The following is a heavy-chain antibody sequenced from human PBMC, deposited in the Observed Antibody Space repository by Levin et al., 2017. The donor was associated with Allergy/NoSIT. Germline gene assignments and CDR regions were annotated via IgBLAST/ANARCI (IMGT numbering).Heavy chain of an antibody. D-gene: IGHD3-9*01. J-gene: IGHJ3*02. CDR3: AARRYFADKGDAFDI. CDR2: IVVGSGNT. V-gene: IGHV1-58*02. Sequence: SVKVSCKASGFTFTSSAMQWVRQARGQRLEWIGWIVVGSGNTNYAQKFQERVTITRDMSTSTAYMELSSLRSEDTAVYYCAARRYFADKGDAFDIWGQGTMVTVSS. CDR1: GFTFTSSA.